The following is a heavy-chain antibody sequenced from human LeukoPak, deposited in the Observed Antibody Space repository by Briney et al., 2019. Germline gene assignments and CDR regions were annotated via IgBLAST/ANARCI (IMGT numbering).Heavy chain of an antibody. CDR1: GFTFSSYW. Sequence: TGGSLRLSCAASGFTFSSYWMSWVRQAPGKGLEWVANIKQDGSEKYYVDSVKGRFTISRDNAKNSLYLQMNSLRAEDTAVYYCARDLKSHFWFYYYYMDVWAKGTTVTVSS. CDR3: ARDLKSHFWFYYYYMDV. D-gene: IGHD3-3*02. CDR2: IKQDGSEK. V-gene: IGHV3-7*01. J-gene: IGHJ6*03.